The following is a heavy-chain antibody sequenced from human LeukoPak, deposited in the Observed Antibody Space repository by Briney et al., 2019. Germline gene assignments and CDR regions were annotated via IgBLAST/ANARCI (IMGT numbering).Heavy chain of an antibody. Sequence: SSETLSLTCTVSGGSISNYYWSWIRQPPGKGLEWIGYIYYSGSTNYNPSLKSRVTISVDTSKNQFSLNLTSVTAADTAVYYCARFTPQGYGWGGYNRFDPWGQGTLVTVSS. J-gene: IGHJ5*02. CDR1: GGSISNYY. CDR3: ARFTPQGYGWGGYNRFDP. D-gene: IGHD3-16*01. CDR2: IYYSGST. V-gene: IGHV4-59*01.